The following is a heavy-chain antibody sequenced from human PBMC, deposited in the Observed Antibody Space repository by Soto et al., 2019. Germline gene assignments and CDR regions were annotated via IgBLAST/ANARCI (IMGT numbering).Heavy chain of an antibody. Sequence: QLQLQESGPGLLKPSETLSLTCVVSGGSISGRICYWGGVRPPQGQGVEWIGSIYYSASTDYNPCLKSRVTTSVDTSNHKFSLKLSSVTAADSAVYYCTRQLRAPSVEDYWGQGTLVTVSS. CDR2: IYYSAST. D-gene: IGHD6-19*01. V-gene: IGHV4-39*01. CDR1: GGSISGRICY. CDR3: TRQLRAPSVEDY. J-gene: IGHJ4*02.